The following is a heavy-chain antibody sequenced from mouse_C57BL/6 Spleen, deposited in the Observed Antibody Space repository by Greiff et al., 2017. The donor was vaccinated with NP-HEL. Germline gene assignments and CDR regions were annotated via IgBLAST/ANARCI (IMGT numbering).Heavy chain of an antibody. Sequence: VQVVESGAELVRPGASVTLSCKASGYTFTDYEMHWVKQTPVHGLEWIGAIDPETGGTAYNQKFKGKAILTADKSSSTAYMELRSLTSEDSAVYYCTRYEARGYFDYWGQGTTLTVSS. CDR1: GYTFTDYE. J-gene: IGHJ2*01. V-gene: IGHV1-15*01. CDR2: IDPETGGT. D-gene: IGHD2-3*01. CDR3: TRYEARGYFDY.